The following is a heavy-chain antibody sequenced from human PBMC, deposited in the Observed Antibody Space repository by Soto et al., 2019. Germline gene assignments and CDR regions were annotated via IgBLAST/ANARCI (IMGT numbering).Heavy chain of an antibody. CDR1: GYMYVNSW. V-gene: IGHV3-23*01. CDR2: ISGSGSGGIT. D-gene: IGHD1-26*01. J-gene: IGHJ4*02. CDR3: AKGIVGPTWYDH. Sequence: GESLKISCKAFGYMYVNSWIAWVRQAPGKGLEWVSTISGSGSGGITYYANSVRGRFTISRDNSKNTLYLQMNSLRAEDTAVYYCAKGIVGPTWYDHWGQGTLVTVSS.